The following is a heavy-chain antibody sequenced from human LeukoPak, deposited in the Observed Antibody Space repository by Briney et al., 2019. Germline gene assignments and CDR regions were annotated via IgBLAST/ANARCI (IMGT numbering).Heavy chain of an antibody. V-gene: IGHV4-39*01. Sequence: SETLSLTCSVSGGSISCNNHHWDWIRQPPGNGLEWIGSMHHSGAIYYNPSLQSRLTLSVDMSKNQFSLNLNSVTAADTAVYYCARRDNSFDPWGPGTMVTVSS. CDR3: ARRDNSFDP. CDR2: MHHSGAI. J-gene: IGHJ5*02. CDR1: GGSISCNNHH.